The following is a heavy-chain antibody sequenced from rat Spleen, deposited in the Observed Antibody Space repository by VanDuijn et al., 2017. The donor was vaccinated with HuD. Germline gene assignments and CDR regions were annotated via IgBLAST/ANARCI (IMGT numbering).Heavy chain of an antibody. D-gene: IGHD1-11*01. CDR2: IWAGRGT. V-gene: IGHV2-15*01. Sequence: QVQLKESGPGLVQPSQTLSLTCTVSGFSLTSYHVSWVRQPPGKSLVWMGTIWAGRGTNYNSAVQSRLSISRDTSKNQVFLKMNSLQTEDTAIYFCTRTYGGYTSHWFAYWGQGTLVTVSS. J-gene: IGHJ3*01. CDR3: TRTYGGYTSHWFAY. CDR1: GFSLTSYH.